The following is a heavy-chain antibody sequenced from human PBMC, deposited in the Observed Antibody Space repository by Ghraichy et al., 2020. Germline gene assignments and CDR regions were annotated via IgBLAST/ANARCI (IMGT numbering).Heavy chain of an antibody. V-gene: IGHV4-4*02. J-gene: IGHJ4*02. D-gene: IGHD6-6*01. CDR3: ARGGRYSSSGADY. CDR1: GGSISSSNW. CDR2: IYHSGST. Sequence: SETLSLTCAVSGGSISSSNWWSWVRQPPGKGLEWIGEIYHSGSTNYNPSLKSRVTISVDKSKNQFSLKLSSVTAADTAVYYCARGGRYSSSGADYWGQGTLVTVSS.